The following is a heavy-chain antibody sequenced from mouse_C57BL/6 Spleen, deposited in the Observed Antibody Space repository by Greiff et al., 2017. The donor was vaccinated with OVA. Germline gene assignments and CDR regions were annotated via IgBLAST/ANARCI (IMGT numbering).Heavy chain of an antibody. V-gene: IGHV5-9-1*02. CDR1: GFTFSSYA. D-gene: IGHD4-1*01. Sequence: EVHLVESGEGLVKPGGSLKLSCAASGFTFSSYAMSWVRQTPEKRLEWVAYISSGGDYIYYADTVKGRFTISRDNARNTLYLQMSSLKSEDTAMYYCTRDEEGLTGTRYFDVWGTGTTVTVSS. CDR3: TRDEEGLTGTRYFDV. CDR2: ISSGGDYI. J-gene: IGHJ1*03.